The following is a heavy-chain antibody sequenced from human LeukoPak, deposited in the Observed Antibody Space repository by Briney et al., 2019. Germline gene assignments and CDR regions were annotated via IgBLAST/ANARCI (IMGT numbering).Heavy chain of an antibody. CDR2: INPNSGGT. CDR3: ARAGLLRLGELSLRFDP. Sequence: ASVKVSCKASGYTFTGYYMYWVRQAPGQGLEWMGWINPNSGGTNYAQKFQGRVTMTRDTSNSTAYMELSRLRSDDTAVYYCARAGLLRLGELSLRFDPWGQGTLVTVSS. J-gene: IGHJ5*02. CDR1: GYTFTGYY. V-gene: IGHV1-2*02. D-gene: IGHD3-16*02.